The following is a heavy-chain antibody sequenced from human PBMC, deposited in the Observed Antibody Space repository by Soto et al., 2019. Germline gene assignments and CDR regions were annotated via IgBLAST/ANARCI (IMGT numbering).Heavy chain of an antibody. Sequence: EVQLVQSGAEVKKPGESLRISCKGSGYSFTSYWISWVRQMPGKGLEWMGRIDPSDSYTNYSPSFQGHVTISADKSISTAYLQWSSLKASDTAMYYCARTYYYDSSGYYESYYYYGMDVWGQGTTVTVSS. J-gene: IGHJ6*02. CDR3: ARTYYYDSSGYYESYYYYGMDV. CDR1: GYSFTSYW. V-gene: IGHV5-10-1*03. CDR2: IDPSDSYT. D-gene: IGHD3-22*01.